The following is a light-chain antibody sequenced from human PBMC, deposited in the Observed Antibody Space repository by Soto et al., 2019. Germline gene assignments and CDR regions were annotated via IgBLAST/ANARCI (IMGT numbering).Light chain of an antibody. V-gene: IGLV1-44*01. CDR3: IAWDDSLKGPV. CDR2: SHD. J-gene: IGLJ3*02. Sequence: QSVLTQPPSASGTPGQRVTISCSGSSSNIGRNAVNWYQQVPGTAPKLLIYSHDQRPSGVPDRFSGSKSGTSASLAISGLQSEDEANYDCIAWDDSLKGPVFGGGTKVTVL. CDR1: SSNIGRNA.